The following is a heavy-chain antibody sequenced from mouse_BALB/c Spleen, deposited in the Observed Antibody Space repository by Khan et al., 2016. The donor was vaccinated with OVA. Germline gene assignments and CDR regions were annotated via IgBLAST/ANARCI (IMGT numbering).Heavy chain of an antibody. CDR2: IYPGTGST. CDR1: GYIFTSYW. CDR3: AGSDYGSTYAMDY. J-gene: IGHJ4*01. V-gene: IGHV1S132*01. D-gene: IGHD1-1*01. Sequence: QVQLKESGAELVQPGASVKLSCKTSGYIFTSYWIHWVKQSSGQGLAWIARIYPGTGSTYYHETFKGKATMTADKSSSTAYMQLSSRKAKDSDVYCCAGSDYGSTYAMDYWGQGTSVTVSA.